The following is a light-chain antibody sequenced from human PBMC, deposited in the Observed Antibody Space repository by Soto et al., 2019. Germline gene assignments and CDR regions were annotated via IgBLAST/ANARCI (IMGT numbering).Light chain of an antibody. CDR3: TSYTPSTTVL. Sequence: QSALTQPASVSGSPGQSITISCAGTSSDVGGYNYVSWYQHHPGKAPKLLIYDVNMRPSGVSDRFSGSRSGNTASLAISGLQAEDDADYYCTSYTPSTTVLFGGGTQLTVL. J-gene: IGLJ2*01. CDR1: SSDVGGYNY. V-gene: IGLV2-14*03. CDR2: DVN.